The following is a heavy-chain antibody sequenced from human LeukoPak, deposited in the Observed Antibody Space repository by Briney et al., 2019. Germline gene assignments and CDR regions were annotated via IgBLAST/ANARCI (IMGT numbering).Heavy chain of an antibody. J-gene: IGHJ4*02. CDR3: ARGKYSSGWYGDCDY. Sequence: GASVKVSCKASGYTFTGYYMHWVRQAPGQGLEWMGRINPNSGGTNYAQKFQGRVTMTRDTSISTACMELSRLRSDDTAVYYCARGKYSSGWYGDCDYWGQGTLVTVSS. V-gene: IGHV1-2*06. CDR2: INPNSGGT. CDR1: GYTFTGYY. D-gene: IGHD6-19*01.